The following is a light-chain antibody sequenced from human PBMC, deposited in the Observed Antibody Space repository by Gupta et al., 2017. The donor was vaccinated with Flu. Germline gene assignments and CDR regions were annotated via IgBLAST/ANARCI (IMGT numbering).Light chain of an antibody. CDR3: QQEANLPLP. Sequence: DIQMTQSPSSLSASVGDRVTITCQASQDISNYLNWYQQNPVKAPKLLIYDASNLETGVPSRFSGSGSGTDFTFTISSLHPEDFATYFCQQEANLPLPFGQGTKVKIQ. CDR1: QDISNY. J-gene: IGKJ1*01. CDR2: DAS. V-gene: IGKV1-33*01.